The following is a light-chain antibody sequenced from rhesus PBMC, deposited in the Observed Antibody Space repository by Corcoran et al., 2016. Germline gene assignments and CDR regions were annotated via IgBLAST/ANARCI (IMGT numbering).Light chain of an antibody. CDR3: QQHNSNPPT. J-gene: IGKJ1*01. CDR2: AAS. CDR1: QGISNW. Sequence: DIQMTQSPSSLSASVGDRVTITCQASQGISNWLAWYQQKPGNAPKLLIYAASSLQRGVQSRFSGSGTGTEFTLTISSLQPEDFATYYCQQHNSNPPTVGQGTKVEIK. V-gene: IGKV1-33*02.